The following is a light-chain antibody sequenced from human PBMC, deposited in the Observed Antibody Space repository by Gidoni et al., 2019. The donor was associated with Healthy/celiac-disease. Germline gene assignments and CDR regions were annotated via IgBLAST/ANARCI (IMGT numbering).Light chain of an antibody. CDR2: DAS. CDR3: QQYDNLPRT. CDR1: QDISNY. J-gene: IGKJ2*02. Sequence: DIQMTQSPSSLSASVGDRVTITFQASQDISNYLNWYQQKPGKAPKLLIYDASKLETGVPSRFSGSGSGTDFTFTISSLQPEDIATYYCQQYDNLPRTFGQGTKLEIK. V-gene: IGKV1-33*01.